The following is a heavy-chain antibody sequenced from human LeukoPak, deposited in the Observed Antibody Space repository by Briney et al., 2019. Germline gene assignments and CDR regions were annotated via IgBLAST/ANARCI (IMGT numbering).Heavy chain of an antibody. V-gene: IGHV3-7*01. CDR2: IKQDGSEK. Sequence: GGSLRLSCAASGFTFSSYWMSWVRQAPGKGLEWVANIKQDGSEKYYVDSVKGRFTISRDNAKNSLYLQMNSLRAEDTAVHYCARAPSTYVWGSYRPAYFDYWGQGTLVTVSS. D-gene: IGHD3-16*02. CDR3: ARAPSTYVWGSYRPAYFDY. J-gene: IGHJ4*02. CDR1: GFTFSSYW.